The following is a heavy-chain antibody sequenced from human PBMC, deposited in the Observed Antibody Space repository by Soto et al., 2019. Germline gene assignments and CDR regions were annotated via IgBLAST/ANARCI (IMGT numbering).Heavy chain of an antibody. J-gene: IGHJ6*02. Sequence: GASVKVSCKASGYTFTSYAMHWVRQAPGQRLEWMGWINAGNGNTKYSQKFQGRVTITRDTSASTAYMELSSLRSEDTAVYYCARDFTTVTIFGVVITPNYYYYGMAVWGQGTTVTVSS. CDR3: ARDFTTVTIFGVVITPNYYYYGMAV. D-gene: IGHD3-3*01. CDR1: GYTFTSYA. V-gene: IGHV1-3*01. CDR2: INAGNGNT.